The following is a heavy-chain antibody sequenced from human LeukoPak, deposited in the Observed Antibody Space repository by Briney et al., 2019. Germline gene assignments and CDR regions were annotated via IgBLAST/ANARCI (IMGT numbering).Heavy chain of an antibody. V-gene: IGHV1-46*01. D-gene: IGHD2-15*01. CDR2: INPSGGST. CDR1: GYTFTSYY. CDR3: ARGGYCSGGSCFLWGFDY. J-gene: IGHJ4*02. Sequence: GASVKVSCKASGYTFTSYYMHWVRQAPGQGLEWMGIINPSGGSTSYAQKFQGRVTMTRDMSTSTVYMELSSLRSEDTAVYYCARGGYCSGGSCFLWGFDYWGQGTLVTVSS.